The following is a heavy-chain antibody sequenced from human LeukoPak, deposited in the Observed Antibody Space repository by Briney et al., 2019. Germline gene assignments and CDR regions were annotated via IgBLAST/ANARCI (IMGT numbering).Heavy chain of an antibody. CDR2: ISGSGGST. J-gene: IGHJ3*01. CDR1: GFTFSSYA. D-gene: IGHD2-21*02. Sequence: GGSLRLSCAASGFTFSSYAMSWVRQAPGKGLEWVSAISGSGGSTYYADSVKGRFTLSRDYLKNTLFLQMNSLRAEDTALYYCARHLSGECTTDCYSPDAYDLWGQGTMVTVSS. V-gene: IGHV3-23*01. CDR3: ARHLSGECTTDCYSPDAYDL.